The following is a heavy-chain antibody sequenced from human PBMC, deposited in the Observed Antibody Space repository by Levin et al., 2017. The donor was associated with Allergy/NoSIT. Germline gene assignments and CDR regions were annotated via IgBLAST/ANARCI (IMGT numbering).Heavy chain of an antibody. CDR1: GFTFSSYW. CDR3: ARQREEMATITYYFDY. Sequence: GESLKISCAASGFTFSSYWMSWVRQAPGKGLEWVANIKQDGSEKYYVDSVKGRFTISRDNAKNSLYLQMNSLRAEDTAVYYCARQREEMATITYYFDYWGQGTLVTVSS. J-gene: IGHJ4*02. V-gene: IGHV3-7*01. CDR2: IKQDGSEK. D-gene: IGHD5-24*01.